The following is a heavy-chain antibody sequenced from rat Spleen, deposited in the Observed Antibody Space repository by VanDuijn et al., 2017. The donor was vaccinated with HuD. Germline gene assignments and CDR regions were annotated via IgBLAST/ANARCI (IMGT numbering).Heavy chain of an antibody. CDR3: SRRDSSSFDY. CDR2: INYDGRST. Sequence: EVQLVESDGGLVRPGRSLKLSCAASGFISSDHYVAWVRQAPTKGLEWVATINYDGRSTFYRDSVKGRFTLSRDNAKSTLYLQMNSLRSEDTATYYCSRRDSSSFDYWGQGVMVTVSS. V-gene: IGHV5-29*01. CDR1: GFISSDHY. D-gene: IGHD1-8*01. J-gene: IGHJ2*01.